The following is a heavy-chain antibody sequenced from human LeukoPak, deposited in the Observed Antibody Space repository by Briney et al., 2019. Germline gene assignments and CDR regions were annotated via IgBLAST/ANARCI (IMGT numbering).Heavy chain of an antibody. D-gene: IGHD6-13*01. Sequence: SETLSLTCAVYGGSFSGYYWSWIRQPPEKGLEWIGEINHSGSTNYNPSLKSRVTISVDTSKNQFSLKLSSVTAADTAVYYCARRYSSSSYNWFDPWGQGTLVTVSS. CDR2: INHSGST. J-gene: IGHJ5*02. CDR3: ARRYSSSSYNWFDP. V-gene: IGHV4-34*01. CDR1: GGSFSGYY.